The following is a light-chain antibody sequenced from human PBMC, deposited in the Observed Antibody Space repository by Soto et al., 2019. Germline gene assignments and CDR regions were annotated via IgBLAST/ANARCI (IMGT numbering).Light chain of an antibody. CDR1: STDVGEYNY. Sequence: QSALTQPPSASGSPGQSVTIPCAGTSTDVGEYNYVSWYQQHPGKVPKLIIFEVNKRPSGVPDRFSGSKSGDTASLTVSGLQAEDEAYYYCSSFVGAPVIFGGGTKVTVL. J-gene: IGLJ2*01. V-gene: IGLV2-8*01. CDR2: EVN. CDR3: SSFVGAPVI.